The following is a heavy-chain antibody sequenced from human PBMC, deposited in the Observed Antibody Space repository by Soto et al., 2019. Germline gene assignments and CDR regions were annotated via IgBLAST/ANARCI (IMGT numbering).Heavy chain of an antibody. J-gene: IGHJ6*04. V-gene: IGHV1-69*01. D-gene: IGHD6-6*01. CDR1: GGTFSSYA. CDR3: AIVVVYSSSIRILYGMDV. CDR2: IIPIFGTA. Sequence: QVQLVQSVAEVKKPGSSVKVSCKASGGTFSSYAISWVRQAPGQGLGWMGGIIPIFGTANYAQKFQGRVTIAADESTSEAYMELSSLRSEATAWYYCAIVVVYSSSIRILYGMDVWGKGPNVTVSS.